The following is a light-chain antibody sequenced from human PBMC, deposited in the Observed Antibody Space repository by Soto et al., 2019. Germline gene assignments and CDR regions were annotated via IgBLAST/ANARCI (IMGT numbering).Light chain of an antibody. CDR1: QSISTW. CDR2: KAS. J-gene: IGKJ5*01. Sequence: DIQMTQSPSTLSASVVDRVTITCRASQSISTWLAWYQKKPGKAPKLLIYKASSLQSGVPSRFSGSGSGTEFTLTISSLQPDDFATYYCQQYDTYSITFGQGTRLEIK. V-gene: IGKV1-5*03. CDR3: QQYDTYSIT.